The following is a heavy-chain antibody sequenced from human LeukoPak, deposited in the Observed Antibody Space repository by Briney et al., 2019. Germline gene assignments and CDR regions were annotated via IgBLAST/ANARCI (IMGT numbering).Heavy chain of an antibody. D-gene: IGHD4-4*01. Sequence: GESLKISCKVSREMFAFYWIAWVRQMPGKGLECVGIIWPEDSDTRYSPSFRGQVTISADKSIRTAFLQWSSLKASDTAMYYCARHNSNYFERPVGYGMDVWGQGTTVTVSS. CDR3: ARHNSNYFERPVGYGMDV. CDR2: IWPEDSDT. J-gene: IGHJ6*02. CDR1: REMFAFYW. V-gene: IGHV5-51*01.